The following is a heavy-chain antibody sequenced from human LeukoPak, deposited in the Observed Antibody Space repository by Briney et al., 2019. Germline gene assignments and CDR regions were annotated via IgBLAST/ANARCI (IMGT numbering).Heavy chain of an antibody. J-gene: IGHJ2*01. CDR3: ANARGTSSSYFDL. Sequence: GGSLRLSCAASGFTFRNYAMSWVRQAPGKGLEWVSGISGSADRKYYADSVKGRFTISRDNSKNTLYLQMNSLTAEDTALYYCANARGTSSSYFDLWGRGTLVTVSS. V-gene: IGHV3-23*01. CDR1: GFTFRNYA. D-gene: IGHD6-6*01. CDR2: ISGSADRK.